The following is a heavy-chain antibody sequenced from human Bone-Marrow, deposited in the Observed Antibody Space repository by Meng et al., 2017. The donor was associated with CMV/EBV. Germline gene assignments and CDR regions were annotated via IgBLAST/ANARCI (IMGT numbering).Heavy chain of an antibody. J-gene: IGHJ5*02. CDR3: ASLAVAGTVGWDWFDP. V-gene: IGHV3-11*01. Sequence: GESLKISCAASGFTFSDYYMSWIRQAPGKGLEWVSYISSSGSTIYYAGSVKGRFTISRDNAKNSLYLQMNSLRAEDTAVYYCASLAVAGTVGWDWFDPWGQGTLVTVSS. D-gene: IGHD6-19*01. CDR2: ISSSGSTI. CDR1: GFTFSDYY.